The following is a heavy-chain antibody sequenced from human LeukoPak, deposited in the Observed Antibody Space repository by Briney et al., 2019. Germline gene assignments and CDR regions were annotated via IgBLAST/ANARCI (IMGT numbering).Heavy chain of an antibody. CDR2: MSNDGSSK. D-gene: IGHD2-15*01. J-gene: IGHJ4*02. CDR1: GFTFSSCA. Sequence: GGSLRLSCAASGFTFSSCAMHWVRQAPGKGLEWVAVMSNDGSSKFYGDPVKGRFTISRDNSQNTLYLQMDSLRAEDTAVYYCARETYCSGGSCYPDYWGQGTLVTVSS. V-gene: IGHV3-30*03. CDR3: ARETYCSGGSCYPDY.